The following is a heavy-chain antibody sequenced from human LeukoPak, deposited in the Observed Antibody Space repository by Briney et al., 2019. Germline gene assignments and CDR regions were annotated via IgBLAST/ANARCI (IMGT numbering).Heavy chain of an antibody. Sequence: PGGSLRLSCAASGFTFSSYGMHWVRQAPGKGLEWVAFIRYDGSNKYYADSVKGRFTISRDNSKNTLYLQMNSLRAEDTAVYYCAKRMREDSSSWYGRAFDIWGQGTMVTVSS. J-gene: IGHJ3*02. CDR3: AKRMREDSSSWYGRAFDI. V-gene: IGHV3-30*02. D-gene: IGHD6-13*01. CDR2: IRYDGSNK. CDR1: GFTFSSYG.